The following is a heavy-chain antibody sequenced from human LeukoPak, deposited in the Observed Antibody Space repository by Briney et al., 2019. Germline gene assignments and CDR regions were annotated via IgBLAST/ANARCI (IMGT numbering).Heavy chain of an antibody. CDR1: GFTFGDYA. D-gene: IGHD1-1*01. J-gene: IGHJ4*02. CDR3: TRDRGAYNLYDY. V-gene: IGHV3-49*03. CDR2: IRSKAYGETA. Sequence: GGSLGFSGTASGFTFGDYAMSWFGKAPGKGLEGVGFIRSKAYGETADYAASVKGRFTISRDDSKAIAYLQMNSLKTVDTAVYHCTRDRGAYNLYDYWGQGTLVTVSS.